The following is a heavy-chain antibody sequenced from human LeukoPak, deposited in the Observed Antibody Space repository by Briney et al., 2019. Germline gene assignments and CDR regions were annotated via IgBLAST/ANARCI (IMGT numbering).Heavy chain of an antibody. CDR2: TINKAESYKT. CDR3: ARESSIFQVVARSYMDV. CDR1: GFSFSNHY. Sequence: RGSPRLSCAASGFSFSNHYISWVRHTPGKGLEWVGRTINKAESYKTEYAESVKGRFNISRDDSKKSLFLHMNSLKTEDTAEYYCARESSIFQVVARSYMDVWGKGTTVTASS. V-gene: IGHV3-72*01. J-gene: IGHJ6*03. D-gene: IGHD3-3*01.